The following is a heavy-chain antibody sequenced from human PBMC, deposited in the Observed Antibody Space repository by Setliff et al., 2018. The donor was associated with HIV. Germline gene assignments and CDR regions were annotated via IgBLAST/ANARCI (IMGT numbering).Heavy chain of an antibody. D-gene: IGHD5-12*01. CDR3: ASSGYSGYDEGAFDI. V-gene: IGHV3-53*01. CDR1: GFTVSSNY. J-gene: IGHJ3*02. CDR2: IYSGGST. Sequence: GGSLRLSCAASGFTVSSNYMSWVRQAPGKGLEWVSVIYSGGSTYYADSVKDRFTISRDNSKNTLYLQMNSLRAEDTAVYYCASSGYSGYDEGAFDIWGQGTMVTVSS.